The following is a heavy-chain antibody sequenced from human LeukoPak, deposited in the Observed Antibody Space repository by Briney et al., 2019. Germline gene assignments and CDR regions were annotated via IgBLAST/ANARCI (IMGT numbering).Heavy chain of an antibody. J-gene: IGHJ4*02. D-gene: IGHD1-26*01. CDR3: ARMYSGTSYYFDF. Sequence: SETLSLTCSVSGVSISDYHWIWIRQPPAKGLEWMGYFSYSGSTRYNPSLKSRVTMSVDTSKNRFSLRLISVAAADTAVYYCARMYSGTSYYFDFWGQGTLFTVSS. CDR1: GVSISDYH. V-gene: IGHV4-59*01. CDR2: FSYSGST.